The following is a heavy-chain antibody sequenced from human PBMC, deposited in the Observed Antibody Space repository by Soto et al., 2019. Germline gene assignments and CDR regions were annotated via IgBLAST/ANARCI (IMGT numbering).Heavy chain of an antibody. CDR2: ISYDGSNK. CDR1: GFTFSSYG. Sequence: GGSLRLSCAASGFTFSSYGMHWVRQAPGKGLEWVSVISYDGSNKYYADSVKGRFTISRDNSKNTLYLQMNSLRAEDTAVYYCAKDNGGATRYYYYGMDVWGQGTMVPVS. CDR3: AKDNGGATRYYYYGMDV. D-gene: IGHD1-26*01. V-gene: IGHV3-30*18. J-gene: IGHJ6*02.